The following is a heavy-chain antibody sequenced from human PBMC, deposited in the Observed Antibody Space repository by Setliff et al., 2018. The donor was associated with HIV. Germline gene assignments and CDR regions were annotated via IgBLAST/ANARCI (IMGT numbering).Heavy chain of an antibody. CDR1: GFTFTNAW. CDR2: IKSKTDGGTT. V-gene: IGHV3-15*01. CDR3: TTTLRSTTSGPH. Sequence: GESLKISCAASGFTFTNAWMSWVRQAPGKGLEWVGRIKSKTDGGTTDYAAPVKGRFTFARDDSKNTLYLRMNSLKTEDTAVYYCTTTLRSTTSGPHWGQGTLVTVSS. D-gene: IGHD2-2*01. J-gene: IGHJ4*02.